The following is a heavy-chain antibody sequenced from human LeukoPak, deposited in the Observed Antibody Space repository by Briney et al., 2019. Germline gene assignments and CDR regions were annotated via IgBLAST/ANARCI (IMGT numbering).Heavy chain of an antibody. CDR3: AREWLVGNYDILTGYGYYYGMDV. V-gene: IGHV3-7*01. Sequence: PGGSLRLSRAASGLTFSSYWMSWVRQAPGKGLEWVANIKQDGSEKYYVDSVKGRFTISRDNAKNSLYLQMNSLRAEDTAVYYCAREWLVGNYDILTGYGYYYGMDVWGQGTTVTVSS. CDR1: GLTFSSYW. D-gene: IGHD3-9*01. CDR2: IKQDGSEK. J-gene: IGHJ6*02.